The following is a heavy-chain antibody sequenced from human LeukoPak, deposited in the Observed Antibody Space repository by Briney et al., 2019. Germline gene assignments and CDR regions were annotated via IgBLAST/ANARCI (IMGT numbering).Heavy chain of an antibody. CDR1: GYSFTSYW. J-gene: IGHJ4*02. CDR3: ARQIRNYDILTGYYNEYYFDY. CDR2: IYPGDSDT. V-gene: IGHV5-51*01. Sequence: GESLKISCKGSGYSFTSYWTGWVRQMPGKGLEWMGIIYPGDSDTRYSPSFQGQVTISADKSISTAYLQWSSLKASDTAMYYCARQIRNYDILTGYYNEYYFDYWGQGTLVTVSS. D-gene: IGHD3-9*01.